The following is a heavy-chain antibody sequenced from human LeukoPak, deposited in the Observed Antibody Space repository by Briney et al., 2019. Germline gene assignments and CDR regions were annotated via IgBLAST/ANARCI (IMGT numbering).Heavy chain of an antibody. CDR1: GFTFSTYG. J-gene: IGHJ4*02. V-gene: IGHV3-30*18. D-gene: IGHD6-13*01. Sequence: PGGSLRLSCAASGFTFSTYGMHWVRQAPGKGLEWVAVISYDRSNKYYADSVKGRFTISRDNSKNTLYLQMNTLRAEDTAVYYCVKDLYKGDTSSWYYFDYWGQGTLVTVSS. CDR2: ISYDRSNK. CDR3: VKDLYKGDTSSWYYFDY.